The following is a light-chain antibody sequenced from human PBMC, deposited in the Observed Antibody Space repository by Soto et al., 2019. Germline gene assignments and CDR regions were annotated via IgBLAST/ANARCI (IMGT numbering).Light chain of an antibody. CDR2: ANT. J-gene: IGLJ3*02. CDR3: QSFDSSLTGLM. Sequence: HSVLTQPPSVSGAPGQRVTISCTGNNSNIGAGSGVNWYQQFPNRAPKLLIYANTHRPSGVPDRFSGSTSATSASLAITGLQTQDEADYYCQSFDSSLTGLMFGGGTKLTVL. V-gene: IGLV1-40*01. CDR1: NSNIGAGSG.